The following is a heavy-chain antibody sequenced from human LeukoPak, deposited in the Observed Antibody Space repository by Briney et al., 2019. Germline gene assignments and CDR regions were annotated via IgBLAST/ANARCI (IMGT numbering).Heavy chain of an antibody. V-gene: IGHV3-7*01. J-gene: IGHJ4*02. D-gene: IGHD3-22*01. Sequence: PGGSLRLSCAGSGFTFSSYWMSWVRQAPGKGLEWVANIKQDGSEKYYVDSVRGRFTISRDNAKNSLYLQMNSLRAEDTAVYYCARAQVYYYDTSGYYLRDSWGQGTLATVSS. CDR1: GFTFSSYW. CDR2: IKQDGSEK. CDR3: ARAQVYYYDTSGYYLRDS.